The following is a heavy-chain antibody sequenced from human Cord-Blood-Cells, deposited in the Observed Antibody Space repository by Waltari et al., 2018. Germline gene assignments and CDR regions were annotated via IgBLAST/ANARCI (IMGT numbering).Heavy chain of an antibody. Sequence: EVQLVESGGGLVQPGGSLRLSCAASGFTFSSYWMSWVRQAPGKGVEWVANIKQDGSEKYYVDSVKGRFTISRDNAKNSLYLQMNSLRAEDTAVYYCARELERIFSSSWYYYYGMDVWGQGTTVTVSS. CDR3: ARELERIFSSSWYYYYGMDV. CDR1: GFTFSSYW. V-gene: IGHV3-7*01. CDR2: IKQDGSEK. D-gene: IGHD6-13*01. J-gene: IGHJ6*02.